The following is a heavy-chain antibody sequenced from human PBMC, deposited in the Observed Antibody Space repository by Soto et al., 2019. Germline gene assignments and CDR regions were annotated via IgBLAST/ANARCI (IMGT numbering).Heavy chain of an antibody. V-gene: IGHV3-21*01. D-gene: IGHD3-16*01. Sequence: EVQLVESGGGLVRPGGSLRLSCVASGFAFSDNSMTWVRQAPGKGLEWVSSISSTSIYIFYADSLQGRFTISRDNAKNSLDLQSLSLRAEDTDMYYCARQRDGREGEYWGHGTLVTVSS. CDR1: GFAFSDNS. CDR2: ISSTSIYI. J-gene: IGHJ4*01. CDR3: ARQRDGREGEY.